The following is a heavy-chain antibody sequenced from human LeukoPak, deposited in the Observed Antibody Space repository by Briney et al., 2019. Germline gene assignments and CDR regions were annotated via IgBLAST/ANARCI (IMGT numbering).Heavy chain of an antibody. CDR2: IKQDGSEK. V-gene: IGHV3-7*01. CDR1: GFTFSSYW. Sequence: PGGSLRLSCAASGFTFSSYWMSWVRQAPGKGLEWVANIKQDGSEKYYVDSVKGRFTISRDNAKNSLYLQMNSLRAEDTAVYYCARVRVITPTYGMDVWGQGTTVTVSS. J-gene: IGHJ6*02. CDR3: ARVRVITPTYGMDV. D-gene: IGHD4-23*01.